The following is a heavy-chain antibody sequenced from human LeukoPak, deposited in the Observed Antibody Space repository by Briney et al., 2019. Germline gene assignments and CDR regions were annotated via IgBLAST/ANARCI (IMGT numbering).Heavy chain of an antibody. V-gene: IGHV3-23*01. CDR1: GFTFSSYS. J-gene: IGHJ5*02. CDR3: ARGGYTTWFDP. CDR2: IRSNGGDT. Sequence: QTGGSLRLPCAASGFTFSSYSMTWVRQAPGKGLEWVSTIRSNGGDTFYTDSVKGRFTISRDNSKNTLYLEMNSLRAEDTAVYYCARGGYTTWFDPWGQGTLVTVSS. D-gene: IGHD2-15*01.